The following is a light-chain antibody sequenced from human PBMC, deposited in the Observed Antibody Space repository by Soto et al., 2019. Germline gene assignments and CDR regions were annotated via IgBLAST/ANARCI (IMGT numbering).Light chain of an antibody. CDR2: DAS. Sequence: IQMRQSPSSLSGAVVDRVTITCQASQDISNYLNWYQQKPGRAPKLLIYDASTLESGAPSTFSGSVPGTHLTLTTTRPQPQAFATSYCQHRYTPPLTLGQGTPGDIK. V-gene: IGKV1-39*01. CDR3: QHRYTPPLT. J-gene: IGKJ1*01. CDR1: QDISNY.